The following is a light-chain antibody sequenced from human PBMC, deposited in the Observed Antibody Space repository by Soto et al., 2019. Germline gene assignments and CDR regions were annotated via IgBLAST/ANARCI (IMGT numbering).Light chain of an antibody. V-gene: IGKV3-11*01. Sequence: EIVLTQSPATLSLSPGERATLSCRASQSVSSFLAWYQQRPGQSPRLLIYDESNRATGVPARFSGSGSGTDFTLTISSREPEDFGVYYCQQRSDRPPWTFGQGTKVEI. CDR1: QSVSSF. J-gene: IGKJ1*01. CDR3: QQRSDRPPWT. CDR2: DES.